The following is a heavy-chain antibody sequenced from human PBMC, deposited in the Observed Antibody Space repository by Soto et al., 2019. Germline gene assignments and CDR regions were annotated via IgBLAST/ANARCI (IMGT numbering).Heavy chain of an antibody. V-gene: IGHV4-34*01. D-gene: IGHD5-18*01. CDR2: INHSGST. CDR1: GGSFSGYY. J-gene: IGHJ6*02. Sequence: SETLSLTCAVYGGSFSGYYWSWIRQPPGKGLEWVGEINHSGSTNYNPSLKRRVTISVDTSKNQFSLKLSSVTAADTAVYYCARAGYSYGYGMDVWGQGTTVTVSS. CDR3: ARAGYSYGYGMDV.